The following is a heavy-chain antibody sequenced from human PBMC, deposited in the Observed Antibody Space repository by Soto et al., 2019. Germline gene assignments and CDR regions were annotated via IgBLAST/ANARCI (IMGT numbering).Heavy chain of an antibody. CDR2: INHSGST. CDR3: ARRGYSSSWYRGYYYYYYMDV. D-gene: IGHD6-13*01. J-gene: IGHJ6*03. CDR1: GGSFSGYY. V-gene: IGHV4-34*01. Sequence: QVQLQQWGAGLLKPSETLSLTCAVYGGSFSGYYWSWIRQPPGKGLEWIGEINHSGSTNYNQSLKSRVTISVDTSKNQFSLKLSSVTAADTAVYYCARRGYSSSWYRGYYYYYYMDVWGKGTTVTVSS.